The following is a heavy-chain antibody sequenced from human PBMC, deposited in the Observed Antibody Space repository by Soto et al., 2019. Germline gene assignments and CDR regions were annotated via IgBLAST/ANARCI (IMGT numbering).Heavy chain of an antibody. CDR1: GGSVSSGSYY. CDR2: IYYSGST. J-gene: IGHJ4*02. Sequence: QVQLQESGPGLVKPSETLSLTCTVSGGSVSSGSYYWSWIRQPPGKGLEWIGYIYYSGSTNSNPSLRSRGPISVDTSKNQFSLKLSSVTAADTAVYYCARGGDYDYWGQGTLVTVSS. V-gene: IGHV4-61*01. CDR3: ARGGDYDY.